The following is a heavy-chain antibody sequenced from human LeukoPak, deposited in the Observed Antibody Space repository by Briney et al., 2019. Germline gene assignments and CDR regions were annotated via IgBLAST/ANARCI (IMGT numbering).Heavy chain of an antibody. CDR1: GFTFGDYA. V-gene: IGHV3-49*03. CDR2: IRSKAYGATT. D-gene: IGHD6-6*01. J-gene: IGHJ4*02. CDR3: ATSPLNRSSGNDY. Sequence: GGSLRLSCAASGFTFGDYAITWFRQAPGKGLEWVGFIRSKAYGATTDYAASVKGRFTISRDDSKSIAYLQMNSLKTEDTAVYYCATSPLNRSSGNDYWGRGTLVTVSS.